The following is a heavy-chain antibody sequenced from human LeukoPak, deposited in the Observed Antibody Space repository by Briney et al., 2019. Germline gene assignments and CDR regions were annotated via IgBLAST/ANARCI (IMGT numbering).Heavy chain of an antibody. CDR1: GFIFDDYG. J-gene: IGHJ4*02. Sequence: GGSLRLSCAASGFIFDDYGMSWVRQAPGKGLEWVPHITWNGATTAYADSVKGRFTISRDSAKNSLYLQMNSLRAEDTALYYCARDGRGGGSYYSHYWGQGTLVTVSS. CDR2: ITWNGATT. CDR3: ARDGRGGGSYYSHY. V-gene: IGHV3-20*04. D-gene: IGHD1-26*01.